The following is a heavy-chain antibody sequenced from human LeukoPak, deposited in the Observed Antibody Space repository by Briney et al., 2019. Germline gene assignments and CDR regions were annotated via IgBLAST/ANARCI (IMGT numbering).Heavy chain of an antibody. CDR1: GFTFSSYG. J-gene: IGHJ4*02. Sequence: PGGSLRLSCAASGFTFSSYGMSWVRQAPGKGLEWVSAISGSGGSTYYADSVKGRLTISIDNSKNTLYLQMNSLRAEDTAVYYCAKNDYDYVWGSYGFDYWGQGTLVTVSS. V-gene: IGHV3-23*01. CDR3: AKNDYDYVWGSYGFDY. CDR2: ISGSGGST. D-gene: IGHD3-16*01.